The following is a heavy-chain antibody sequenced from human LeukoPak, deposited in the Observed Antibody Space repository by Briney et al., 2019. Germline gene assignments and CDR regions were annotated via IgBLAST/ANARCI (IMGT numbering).Heavy chain of an antibody. J-gene: IGHJ4*02. CDR1: RYTLTELS. D-gene: IGHD3-3*01. CDR3: APDQDDFWSRGSYD. Sequence: ASVTVSCKVSRYTLTELSMHWVRQAWGKGRDGRGGFDPEDGETIYAQKFRGRVTMTEDTSTDTAYMELSSLRADNTAVYYCAPDQDDFWSRGSYDWGQGTLVTVSS. CDR2: FDPEDGET. V-gene: IGHV1-24*01.